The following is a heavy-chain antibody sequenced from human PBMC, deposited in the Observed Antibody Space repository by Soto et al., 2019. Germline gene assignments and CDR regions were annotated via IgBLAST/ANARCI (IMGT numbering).Heavy chain of an antibody. D-gene: IGHD1-7*01. CDR2: ISSSSSYI. Sequence: GGSLRLSCAASGFTFSSYSMNWVRQAPGKGLEWVSSISSSSSYIYYADSVKGRFTISRDNAKNSLYLQMNSLRAEDTAVYYCARDLNAITGTTKYYYYGMDVWGQGTTVTVSS. V-gene: IGHV3-21*01. J-gene: IGHJ6*02. CDR1: GFTFSSYS. CDR3: ARDLNAITGTTKYYYYGMDV.